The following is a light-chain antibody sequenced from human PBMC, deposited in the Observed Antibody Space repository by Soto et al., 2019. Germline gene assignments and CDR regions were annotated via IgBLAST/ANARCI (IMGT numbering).Light chain of an antibody. J-gene: IGKJ5*01. CDR1: QSISSY. CDR3: QQSYSTLIT. Sequence: DIQMTQSPSSLSASVGDRVTITCRASQSISSYLNWYQHKPGKAPKLMIYAASSLQSGVPSRFSGSGSGTDFPLTISSLQPEDFATYYCQQSYSTLITFGQGTRLEI. CDR2: AAS. V-gene: IGKV1-39*01.